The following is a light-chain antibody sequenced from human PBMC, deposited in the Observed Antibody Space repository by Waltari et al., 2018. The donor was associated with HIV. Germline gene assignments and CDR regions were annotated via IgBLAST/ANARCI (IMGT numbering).Light chain of an antibody. CDR1: QDISNY. Sequence: DIQMTQSPSSLSASVGDRVTITCQASQDISNYLNWYQQKPGKAPKLLIYDASNLETGVPSRFSGSGSGTDFTFTISSLQPEDIATYYCQQYDNPPYTFGQGTKLEIK. V-gene: IGKV1-33*01. J-gene: IGKJ2*01. CDR3: QQYDNPPYT. CDR2: DAS.